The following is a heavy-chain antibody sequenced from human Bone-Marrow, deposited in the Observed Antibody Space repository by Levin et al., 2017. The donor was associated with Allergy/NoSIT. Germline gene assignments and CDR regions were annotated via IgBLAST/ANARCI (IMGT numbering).Heavy chain of an antibody. Sequence: SSETLSLTCAVYGGSFSGYYWSWIRQPPGKGLEWIGEINHSGSTNYNPSLKSRVTISVDTSKNQFSLKLSSVTAADTAVYYCASLAAAGPWYAFDIWGQGTMVTVSS. J-gene: IGHJ3*02. CDR2: INHSGST. CDR3: ASLAAAGPWYAFDI. CDR1: GGSFSGYY. V-gene: IGHV4-34*01. D-gene: IGHD6-13*01.